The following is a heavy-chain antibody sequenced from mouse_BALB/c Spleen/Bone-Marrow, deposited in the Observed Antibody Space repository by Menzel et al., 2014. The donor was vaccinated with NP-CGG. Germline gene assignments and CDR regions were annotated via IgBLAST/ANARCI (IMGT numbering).Heavy chain of an antibody. CDR1: GYVFSSYW. CDR2: IFPGDGDT. D-gene: IGHD2-4*01. V-gene: IGHV1-80*01. Sequence: QVQLQQSGAELVRPGSSVKISCRASGYVFSSYWMNGVKQRPGQGLEWIGQIFPGDGDTNYNGQFKGKATLTADRSSSTAFMQLSSLTSEDSAVYFCAREDFDFDFTMDYWGHGTSVTVSS. CDR3: AREDFDFDFTMDY. J-gene: IGHJ4*01.